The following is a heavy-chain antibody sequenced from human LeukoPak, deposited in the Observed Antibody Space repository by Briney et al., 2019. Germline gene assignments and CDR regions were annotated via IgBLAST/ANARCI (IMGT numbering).Heavy chain of an antibody. D-gene: IGHD3-16*01. CDR3: ASHIRGGFDP. Sequence: SETLSLTCGVYGGSFSGCWSWIRQPPGKGLEWIGEIHYSGSTKYNPSLKSRVTISVDTSKKEISLKLTSVTAADTAVYYCASHIRGGFDPWGQGTLVTVSS. CDR1: GGSFSGC. J-gene: IGHJ5*02. CDR2: IHYSGST. V-gene: IGHV4-34*01.